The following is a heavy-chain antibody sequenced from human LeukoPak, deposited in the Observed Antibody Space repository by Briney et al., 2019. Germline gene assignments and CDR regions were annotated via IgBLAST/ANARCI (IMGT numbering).Heavy chain of an antibody. CDR3: ARRSISYFDY. V-gene: IGHV4-31*03. CDR2: IYYSGST. J-gene: IGHJ4*02. Sequence: PSQTLSLTCTVSGGSISSGGSYWSWIRQHPGKGLEWIGYIYYSGSTYYNPSLKSRVTISVDTSKNQFSLKLSSVTAADTAVYYCARRSISYFDYWGQGTLVTVSS. CDR1: GGSISSGGSY. D-gene: IGHD1-14*01.